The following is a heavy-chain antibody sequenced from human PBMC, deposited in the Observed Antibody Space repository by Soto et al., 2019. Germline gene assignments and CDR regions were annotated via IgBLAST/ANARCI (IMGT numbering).Heavy chain of an antibody. CDR3: ARVFAGGLNDAVDF. Sequence: QVQLVQSGAELKKPGASVKVSCKASGYTFTSYALHWVRQAPGQRLEWMGWINAGNGHTKYSREFRDRLTITMDTSESTAYMELRRLNSADTAVFYCARVFAGGLNDAVDFWGQGTMVTVSS. V-gene: IGHV1-3*01. CDR1: GYTFTSYA. CDR2: INAGNGHT. D-gene: IGHD3-3*01. J-gene: IGHJ3*01.